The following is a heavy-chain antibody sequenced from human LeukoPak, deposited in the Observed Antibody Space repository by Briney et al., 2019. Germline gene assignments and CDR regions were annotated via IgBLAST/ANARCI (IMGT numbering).Heavy chain of an antibody. CDR2: ISYDGSNK. J-gene: IGHJ4*02. CDR3: VSSAEYRLLSGYFDY. Sequence: PGRSLRLSCAASGFTFSSYGMHWVRQAPGKGLEWVAVISYDGSNKYYADSVKGRFTISRDNSKNTLYLQMNSLRAEDTAVYYCVSSAEYRLLSGYFDYWGQGTLVTVSS. V-gene: IGHV3-30*03. D-gene: IGHD2-2*01. CDR1: GFTFSSYG.